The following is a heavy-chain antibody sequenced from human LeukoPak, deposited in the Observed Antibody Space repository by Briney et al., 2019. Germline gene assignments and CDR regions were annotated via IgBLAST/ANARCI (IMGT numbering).Heavy chain of an antibody. D-gene: IGHD5-18*01. V-gene: IGHV3-23*01. CDR1: VFTLCIYA. CDR2: FCGSGGST. J-gene: IGHJ4*01. CDR3: VKDSRPYDTAMDYY. Sequence: PGGSLRLSCAASVFTLCIYAVSWVRQAPGGGVAWVSPFCGSGGSTYYADSVKGRFTLSRDNSKNTLYLQMNSVRAGHTPVYLCVKDSRPYDTAMDYYCGHRNLVTASS.